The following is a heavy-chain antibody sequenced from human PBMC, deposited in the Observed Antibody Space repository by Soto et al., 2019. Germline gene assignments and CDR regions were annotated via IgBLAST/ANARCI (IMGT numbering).Heavy chain of an antibody. V-gene: IGHV3-23*01. J-gene: IGHJ5*02. Sequence: EVQLLESGGRLVQPGRSLRLPCAASGFTFVSYAMTWVRQTPRKGLEWVSASSESGYNTYYADSVQGRFTISRDNSQKTLFLQLNSLSPHDTALYYCAAHWSGRTCGSWGQGTLVTVSS. CDR1: GFTFVSYA. CDR2: SSESGYNT. CDR3: AAHWSGRTCGS. D-gene: IGHD3-3*01.